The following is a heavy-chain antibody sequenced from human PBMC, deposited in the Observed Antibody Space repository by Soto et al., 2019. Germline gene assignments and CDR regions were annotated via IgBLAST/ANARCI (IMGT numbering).Heavy chain of an antibody. V-gene: IGHV4-59*01. CDR3: ARETTVTTFGWFDP. CDR1: GCSISRYY. D-gene: IGHD4-17*01. CDR2: IYYCGST. Sequence: QVQLQESGPGLVKPSETLSLTCTVSGCSISRYYWSWIRQPPGKGLECIGYIYYCGSTNYNPSLKSRVTISVDPAQNQFSLKLSAVTAADPAVYYWARETTVTTFGWFDPWGPGTLGPVSS. J-gene: IGHJ5*02.